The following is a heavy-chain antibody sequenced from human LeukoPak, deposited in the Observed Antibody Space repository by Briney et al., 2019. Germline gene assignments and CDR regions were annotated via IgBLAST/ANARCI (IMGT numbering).Heavy chain of an antibody. Sequence: ASAKVSCRASGYTFIGYFMHWVRQAPGQGLEWMGWINPNSGDTNYAQKFKGRVTMTRDTSISAAYMELSSLRFDDTAVYYCSRAADVVLVPPSDDWGQGTLVTVSS. CDR3: SRAADVVLVPPSDD. J-gene: IGHJ4*02. CDR2: INPNSGDT. V-gene: IGHV1-2*02. D-gene: IGHD2-8*02. CDR1: GYTFIGYF.